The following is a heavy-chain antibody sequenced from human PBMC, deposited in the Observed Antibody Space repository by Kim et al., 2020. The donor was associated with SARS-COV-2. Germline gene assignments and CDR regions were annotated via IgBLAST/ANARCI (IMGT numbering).Heavy chain of an antibody. D-gene: IGHD4-17*01. CDR1: GFSLSTSGVG. CDR3: ARLVYGDYEPSFDY. Sequence: SGPTLVNPTQTLTLTCTFSGFSLSTSGVGVGWIRQPPGKALEWLALIYWDDDKRYSPSLKSRLTITKDTSKNQVGRTMTNVDPVDTATYYCARLVYGDYEPSFDYWGQGTLVTVSS. J-gene: IGHJ4*02. V-gene: IGHV2-5*02. CDR2: IYWDDDK.